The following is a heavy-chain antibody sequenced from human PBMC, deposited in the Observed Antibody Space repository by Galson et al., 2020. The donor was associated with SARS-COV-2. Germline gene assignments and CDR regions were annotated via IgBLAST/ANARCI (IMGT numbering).Heavy chain of an antibody. CDR1: GYTFNNYD. CDR2: VNPNSGNT. CDR3: TRGAGYFDSGGYSSDY. Sequence: ASVKVSCKASGYTFNNYDINWVRQATGQGLEWMGWVNPNSGNTGYAQKFHGRLTLTRNASINTASMELSYLTFDDTAVYYCTRGAGYFDSGGYSSDYWGQGTLVTVSS. V-gene: IGHV1-8*02. J-gene: IGHJ4*02. D-gene: IGHD3-22*01.